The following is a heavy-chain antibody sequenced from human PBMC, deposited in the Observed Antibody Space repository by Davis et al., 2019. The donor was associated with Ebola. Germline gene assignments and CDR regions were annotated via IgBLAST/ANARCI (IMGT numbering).Heavy chain of an antibody. V-gene: IGHV3-21*01. Sequence: GESLKISCAASGFTFSSYSMNWVRQAPGKGLEWVSSISSSSYIYYADSVKGRFTISRDNAKNSLYLQMNSLRAEDTAVYYCARVGGEQWLAWEFDYWGQGTLVTVSS. D-gene: IGHD6-19*01. J-gene: IGHJ4*02. CDR2: ISSSSYI. CDR3: ARVGGEQWLAWEFDY. CDR1: GFTFSSYS.